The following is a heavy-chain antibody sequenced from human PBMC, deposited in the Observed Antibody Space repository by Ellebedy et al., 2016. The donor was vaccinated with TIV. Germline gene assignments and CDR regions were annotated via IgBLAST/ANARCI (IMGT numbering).Heavy chain of an antibody. CDR1: GFTFTYTW. V-gene: IGHV3-74*01. CDR3: ATDEGGSYDS. CDR2: ISRDGDIR. J-gene: IGHJ4*02. Sequence: ESLKISCATSGFTFTYTWMHWIRQAPGKGLEWVSRISRDGDIRGYAEFAKGRFTVSRDNTKNTLYLQMSGLRADDSAVYYCATDEGGSYDSWGLGTLVTVSS. D-gene: IGHD1-26*01.